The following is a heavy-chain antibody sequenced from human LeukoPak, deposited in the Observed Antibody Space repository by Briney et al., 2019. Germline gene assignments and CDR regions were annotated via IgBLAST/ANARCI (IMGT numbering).Heavy chain of an antibody. V-gene: IGHV3-23*01. CDR3: AREQYSSLSYYYYYMDV. J-gene: IGHJ6*03. CDR1: GFTFSDYA. D-gene: IGHD6-6*01. Sequence: GGSLRLSCATSGFTFSDYAMTWVRQAPGKGLEWVATISGSGGMKYYAYSVKGRFTIFRDNSKNTLYLQMGSLRAEDMAVYYCAREQYSSLSYYYYYMDVWGKGTTVTVSS. CDR2: ISGSGGMK.